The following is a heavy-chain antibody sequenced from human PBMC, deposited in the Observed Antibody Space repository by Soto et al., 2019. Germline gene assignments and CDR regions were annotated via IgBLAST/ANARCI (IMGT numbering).Heavy chain of an antibody. J-gene: IGHJ6*02. D-gene: IGHD3-10*01. CDR1: GYIFTSHW. V-gene: IGHV5-51*01. CDR2: IYPGDSDT. Sequence: VESLTISCNVSGYIFTSHWIAWVLQMPGKGLEWMGIIYPGDSDTIYSPSFQGQVTFSVDKSISTVYLQWTTLKASDTAIYYCARRVPSGSGPEYYGMDAWGQGTTVTVS. CDR3: ARRVPSGSGPEYYGMDA.